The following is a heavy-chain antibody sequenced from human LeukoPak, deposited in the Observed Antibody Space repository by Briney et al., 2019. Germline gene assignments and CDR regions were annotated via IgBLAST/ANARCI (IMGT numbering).Heavy chain of an antibody. CDR3: TRDRHAPRENVLLWFGELLDNDAFDI. CDR2: IRSKAYGGTT. Sequence: TGRSLRLSCTASGFTFGDYAMSWFRQAPGKGLEWVGFIRSKAYGGTTEYAASVKGRFTISRDDSKSIAYLQMNSLKTEDTAVYYCTRDRHAPRENVLLWFGELLDNDAFDIWGQGTMVTVSS. D-gene: IGHD3-10*01. V-gene: IGHV3-49*03. J-gene: IGHJ3*02. CDR1: GFTFGDYA.